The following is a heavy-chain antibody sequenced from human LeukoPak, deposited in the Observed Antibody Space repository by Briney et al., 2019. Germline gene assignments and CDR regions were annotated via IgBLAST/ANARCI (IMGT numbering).Heavy chain of an antibody. CDR3: ARSSILTGYSAFDY. CDR2: MNYSGST. V-gene: IGHV4-39*01. J-gene: IGHJ4*02. Sequence: SETLSLTCTVSGGSISSGNNYWGRVRQPPGRGRECIGTMNYSGSTYYNPSLKSRVTMSVDTSKNQFSLKLSSVTAADTAVYYCARSSILTGYSAFDYWGQGTLVTVSS. D-gene: IGHD3-9*01. CDR1: GGSISSGNNY.